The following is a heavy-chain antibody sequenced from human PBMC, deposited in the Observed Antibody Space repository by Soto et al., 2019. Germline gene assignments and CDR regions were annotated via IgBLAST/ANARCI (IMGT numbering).Heavy chain of an antibody. CDR3: AREGEEVAVIGNWFDP. J-gene: IGHJ5*02. V-gene: IGHV4-38-2*02. CDR1: GYSISSGYY. CDR2: IYHSGST. D-gene: IGHD6-19*01. Sequence: SDTLSLTCAVSGYSISSGYYWGWIRQPPGKGLEWIGSIYHSGSTYYNPSLKSRVTISVDTSKNQFSLKLSSVTAADTAVYYCAREGEEVAVIGNWFDPWGQGXLVTVYS.